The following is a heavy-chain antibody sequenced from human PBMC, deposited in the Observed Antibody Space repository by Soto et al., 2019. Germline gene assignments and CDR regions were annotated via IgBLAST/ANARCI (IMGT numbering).Heavy chain of an antibody. Sequence: SQTLSLTCAISGDSVSSNSAAWNWIRQSPSRGLEWLGRTYYRSKWYNDYAVSVKSRITINPDTSKNQFSLQLNSVTPEDTAVYYCARIWRYSSGWSGNRHYYGMDVWGQGTTVTVSS. CDR1: GDSVSSNSAA. V-gene: IGHV6-1*01. CDR3: ARIWRYSSGWSGNRHYYGMDV. J-gene: IGHJ6*02. CDR2: TYYRSKWYN. D-gene: IGHD6-19*01.